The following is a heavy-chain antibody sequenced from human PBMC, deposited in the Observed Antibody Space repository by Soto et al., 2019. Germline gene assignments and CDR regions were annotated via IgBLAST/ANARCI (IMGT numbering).Heavy chain of an antibody. D-gene: IGHD6-19*01. CDR1: GFTFSNYA. CDR2: ISGSGYST. V-gene: IGHV3-23*01. Sequence: VQLLESGGGLVQPGGSLRLSCAASGFTFSNYAMTWVRQAPGKGLQWVASISGSGYSTWYADSEKGRFTISRDNSKDTLYLQMNSLRAEDTAVYYCAKEGNSSGWYLLGAWGQGSLVTVSS. CDR3: AKEGNSSGWYLLGA. J-gene: IGHJ5*02.